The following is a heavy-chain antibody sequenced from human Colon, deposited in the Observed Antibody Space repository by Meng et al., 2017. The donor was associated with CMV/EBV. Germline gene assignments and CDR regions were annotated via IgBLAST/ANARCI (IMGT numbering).Heavy chain of an antibody. CDR1: GYTFTAYY. Sequence: SVKVSCKTSGYTFTAYYIHWVRQAPGQGLEWMGGIIPIFGTANYAQKFQGRVTITADKSTSTVYMHLTSLRSDDTAVYFCARAVDSGTYSPGYFDYWGQGTVVTVSS. J-gene: IGHJ4*02. CDR3: ARAVDSGTYSPGYFDY. CDR2: IIPIFGTA. D-gene: IGHD5-12*01. V-gene: IGHV1-69*06.